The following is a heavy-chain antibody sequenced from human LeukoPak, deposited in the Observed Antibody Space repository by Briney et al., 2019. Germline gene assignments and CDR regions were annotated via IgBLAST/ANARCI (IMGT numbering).Heavy chain of an antibody. CDR3: ARHPHSSSWPIGYFDY. CDR2: IYYSGST. J-gene: IGHJ4*02. Sequence: SETLSLTCTVSGGSISSYYWSWIRQPPGKGLEWIGYIYYSGSTNYNPSLKSRVTISVDTSKNQFSLKLSSVTAADTAVYYCARHPHSSSWPIGYFDYWGQGTLVTVSS. D-gene: IGHD6-13*01. V-gene: IGHV4-59*08. CDR1: GGSISSYY.